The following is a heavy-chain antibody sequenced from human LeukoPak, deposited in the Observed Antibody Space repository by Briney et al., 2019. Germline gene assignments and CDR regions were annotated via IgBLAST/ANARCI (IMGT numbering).Heavy chain of an antibody. CDR3: AKSNGYGLVDI. V-gene: IGHV4-34*12. CDR1: GGSFSGYY. CDR2: IFYNGST. Sequence: SETLSLTCAVYGGSFSGYYWGWIRQPPGKGLEWIGNIFYNGSTYYSPSLRSRVTISLDTSRNQFSLKLNSVTAADTAVYYCAKSNGYGLVDIWGQGTMVTVSS. D-gene: IGHD3-10*01. J-gene: IGHJ3*02.